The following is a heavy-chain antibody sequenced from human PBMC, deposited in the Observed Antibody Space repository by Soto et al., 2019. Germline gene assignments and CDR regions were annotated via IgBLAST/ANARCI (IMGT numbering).Heavy chain of an antibody. V-gene: IGHV1-69*01. CDR1: GGTFSSYA. J-gene: IGHJ6*01. Sequence: QVQLVQSGAEVKKPGSSVKVSCKASGGTFSSYAISWVRQDPGQGLEWMGGIIPIFGTANYAQKFQGRVKSNSDESTSTAYMELSSLRSEDTAVDYCSRDVEDTSMAYYFCIDVWGQGTKVTVPS. CDR3: SRDVEDTSMAYYFCIDV. D-gene: IGHD5-18*01. CDR2: IIPIFGTA.